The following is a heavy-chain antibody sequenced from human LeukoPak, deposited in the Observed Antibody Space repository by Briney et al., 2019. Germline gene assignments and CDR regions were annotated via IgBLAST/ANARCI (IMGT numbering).Heavy chain of an antibody. CDR1: GYTFTGYY. V-gene: IGHV1-2*02. CDR3: ARGLSHGPTYWYFDL. CDR2: LSPNSGDT. D-gene: IGHD5-24*01. J-gene: IGHJ2*01. Sequence: ASVKVSCKASGYTFTGYYLHWVRQAPGQELEWMGWLSPNSGDTKFAQKFQGRVTMTRDTSISSAYMELSSLTSDDTAVYYCARGLSHGPTYWYFDLWGRGTLVTVSS.